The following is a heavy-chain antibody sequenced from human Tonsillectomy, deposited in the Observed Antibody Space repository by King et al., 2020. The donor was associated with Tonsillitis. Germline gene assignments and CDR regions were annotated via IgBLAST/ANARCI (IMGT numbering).Heavy chain of an antibody. CDR3: PTGTAVANYYYYYYMDV. CDR1: GFTFSNAW. V-gene: IGHV3-15*07. J-gene: IGHJ6*03. D-gene: IGHD6-19*01. Sequence: VQLVESGGGLVKPGGSLRLSCAASGFTFSNAWMNWVRQAPGKGLEWVGRIKSRTDGGTTDYAAPVKGRFPFSRDDSKKTLYLQMNGLKTEETAVYYCPTGTAVANYYYYYYMDVWGTGTTVTVSS. CDR2: IKSRTDGGTT.